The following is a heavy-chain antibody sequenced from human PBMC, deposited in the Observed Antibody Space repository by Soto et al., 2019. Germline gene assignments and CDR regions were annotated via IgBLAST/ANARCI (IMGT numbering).Heavy chain of an antibody. V-gene: IGHV4-59*01. Sequence: SEPLSLTCTVSGGSISSNYWTWIRQPPGKGLEWIAYVYNSGSTNYNPSLKSRVTISEDTSKSQFSLKVNSMTAADTAVYYCARYRREAVAGYTLDNCGQGSLVTVSS. CDR2: VYNSGST. D-gene: IGHD6-13*01. J-gene: IGHJ4*02. CDR3: ARYRREAVAGYTLDN. CDR1: GGSISSNY.